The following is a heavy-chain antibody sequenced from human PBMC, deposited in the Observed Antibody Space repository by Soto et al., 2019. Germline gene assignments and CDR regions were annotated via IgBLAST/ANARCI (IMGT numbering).Heavy chain of an antibody. CDR2: ISGSGGST. CDR3: AKDREQLLWFGELLASGRTQSTVDY. Sequence: GGSLRLSCAASGFTFSSYAMSWVRQAPGKGLEWVSAISGSGGSTYYADSVKGRFTISRDNSKNTLYLQMNSLRAEDTAVYYCAKDREQLLWFGELLASGRTQSTVDYWGQGTLVTVSS. CDR1: GFTFSSYA. J-gene: IGHJ4*02. D-gene: IGHD3-10*01. V-gene: IGHV3-23*01.